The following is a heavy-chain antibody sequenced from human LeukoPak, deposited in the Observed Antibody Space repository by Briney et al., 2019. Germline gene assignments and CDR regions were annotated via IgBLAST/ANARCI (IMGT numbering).Heavy chain of an antibody. CDR2: ISGSGGST. D-gene: IGHD3/OR15-3a*01. CDR1: GFSFSGYA. J-gene: IGHJ6*02. Sequence: GGSLRLSCAASGFSFSGYAMSWVRQAPGRGLEWVSTISGSGGSTYNADSVKGRFTISRDYSTNTLYLQMNSLRAEDTAIYYCAKNLGRVDLCFGIYYYYGLDVWGHGTTVTVSS. CDR3: AKNLGRVDLCFGIYYYYGLDV. V-gene: IGHV3-23*01.